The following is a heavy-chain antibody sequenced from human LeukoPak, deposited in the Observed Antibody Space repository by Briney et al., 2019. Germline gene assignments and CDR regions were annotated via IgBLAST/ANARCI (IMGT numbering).Heavy chain of an antibody. CDR1: GFTFSAFW. Sequence: GGSLRLSCAASGFTFSAFWMHWVRQAPGKGLVWVSRINSDGSSTTYADSVRGRFTVSRDNAKNALYLQMDSLRAEDSAVYYCARGLVHDTSGYYSDYWGQGILVTVSS. V-gene: IGHV3-74*01. CDR3: ARGLVHDTSGYYSDY. D-gene: IGHD3-22*01. J-gene: IGHJ4*02. CDR2: INSDGSST.